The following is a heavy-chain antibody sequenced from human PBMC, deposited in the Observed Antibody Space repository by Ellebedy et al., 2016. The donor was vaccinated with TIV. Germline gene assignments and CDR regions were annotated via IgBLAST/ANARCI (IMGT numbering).Heavy chain of an antibody. D-gene: IGHD3-10*01. CDR1: GGPISGYF. Sequence: MPSETLSLTCAVYGGPISGYFWSWIRQPPEKGLEWIGYIHYNGNTEYNPSLQSRVTISVDTSMNHFSLKLSSVTAADTAVYYCARLGVGASILDSWGQGTLVTVSS. CDR3: ARLGVGASILDS. J-gene: IGHJ4*02. CDR2: IHYNGNT. V-gene: IGHV4-59*01.